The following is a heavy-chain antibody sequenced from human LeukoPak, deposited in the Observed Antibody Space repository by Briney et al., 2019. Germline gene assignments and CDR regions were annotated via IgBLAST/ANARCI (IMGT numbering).Heavy chain of an antibody. J-gene: IGHJ5*02. CDR2: ISGSGGST. CDR1: GFTFSSYA. V-gene: IGHV3-23*01. CDR3: AKDSSSWYVPWFDP. Sequence: PGGSLRLSCAASGFTFSSYAMSWVRQAPGKGLEWVSAISGSGGSTYHADSVKGRFTISRDNSKNTLYLQMNSLRAEDTAVYYCAKDSSSWYVPWFDPWGQGTLVTVSS. D-gene: IGHD6-13*01.